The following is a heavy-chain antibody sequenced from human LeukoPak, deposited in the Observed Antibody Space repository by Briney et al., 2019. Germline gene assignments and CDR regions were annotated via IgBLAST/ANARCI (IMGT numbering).Heavy chain of an antibody. CDR3: ARDRQDCSSTSCYTDYYFDY. CDR2: IKQDGSEK. J-gene: IGHJ4*02. V-gene: IGHV3-7*01. Sequence: GGSLRLSCAASGFTFSSYGIHWVRQAPGKGLEWVANIKQDGSEKYYVDSVKGRFTISRDNAKNSLYLQMNSLRAEDTAVYYCARDRQDCSSTSCYTDYYFDYWGQGTLVTVSS. CDR1: GFTFSSYG. D-gene: IGHD2-2*02.